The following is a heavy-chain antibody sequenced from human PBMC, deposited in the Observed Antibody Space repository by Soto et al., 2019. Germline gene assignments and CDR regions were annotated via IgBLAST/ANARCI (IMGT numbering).Heavy chain of an antibody. CDR1: GGSFSGYY. CDR3: ARGRNYYDSSGYYQHYYYYGMDV. J-gene: IGHJ6*02. Sequence: SETLSLTCAVYGGSFSGYYWSWIRQPPGKGLEWIGEINHSGSTNYNPSLKSRVTISVDTSKNQFSLKLSSVTAADTAVYYCARGRNYYDSSGYYQHYYYYGMDVWGQGTTVTVSS. D-gene: IGHD3-22*01. V-gene: IGHV4-34*01. CDR2: INHSGST.